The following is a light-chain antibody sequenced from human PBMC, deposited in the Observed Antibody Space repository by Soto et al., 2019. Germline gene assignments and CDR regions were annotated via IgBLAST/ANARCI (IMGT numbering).Light chain of an antibody. CDR1: QSVLYSSNNKNY. CDR3: QQYYSTPYT. CDR2: WAS. Sequence: DIVMTQSPDSLAVSLGERATINCKSSQSVLYSSNNKNYLAWYQQIPGQPPKLLIYWASTRESGVPDRFSGRGSGKEFTLTISSLQAEDVAVYYCQQYYSTPYTFGQGTKLEIK. J-gene: IGKJ2*01. V-gene: IGKV4-1*01.